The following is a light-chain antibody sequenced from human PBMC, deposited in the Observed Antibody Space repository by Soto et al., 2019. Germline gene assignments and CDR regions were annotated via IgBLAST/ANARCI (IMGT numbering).Light chain of an antibody. Sequence: EIVLTQSPATLSLSPGETATLSCRASQSVTSSYLSWYLQKPGQTPRLLIYGASSRATGIPDRFSGSGSGTDFTLTISRLEPEDFAVFYCYQYDSSPNNFGQGTNLEIK. CDR3: YQYDSSPNN. J-gene: IGKJ2*01. V-gene: IGKV3-20*01. CDR2: GAS. CDR1: QSVTSSY.